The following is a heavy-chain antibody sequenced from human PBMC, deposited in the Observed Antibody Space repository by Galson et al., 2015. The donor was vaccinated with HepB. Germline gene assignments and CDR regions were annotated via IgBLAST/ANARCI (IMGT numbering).Heavy chain of an antibody. Sequence: SLRLSCAASGFTFSNAWMSWVRQAPGKGLEWVGRIKSKTDGGTTDYAAPVKGRFTISRDDSKNTLYLQMNSLKTEDTAVYYCTTHYSGSSLGAFDIWGQGTMVTVSS. CDR1: GFTFSNAW. D-gene: IGHD1-26*01. J-gene: IGHJ3*02. CDR3: TTHYSGSSLGAFDI. CDR2: IKSKTDGGTT. V-gene: IGHV3-15*01.